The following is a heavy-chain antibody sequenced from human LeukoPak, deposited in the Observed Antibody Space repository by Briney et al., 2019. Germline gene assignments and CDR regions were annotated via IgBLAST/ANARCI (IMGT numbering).Heavy chain of an antibody. V-gene: IGHV1-2*02. J-gene: IGHJ4*02. D-gene: IGHD3-16*02. CDR1: GYTFTGYY. CDR2: INPNSGGT. Sequence: ASVKVSCKASGYTFTGYYMHWVRPAPGQGLAWTGWINPNSGGTNYAQKLQGRVTMTTDTSTSTAYMELRSLRSDDTAVYYCARDTYDYVWGSYPERIDYWGQGTLVTVSS. CDR3: ARDTYDYVWGSYPERIDY.